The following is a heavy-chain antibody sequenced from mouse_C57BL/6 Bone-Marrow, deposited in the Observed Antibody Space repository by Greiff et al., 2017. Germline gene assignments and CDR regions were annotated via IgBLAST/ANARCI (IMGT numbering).Heavy chain of an antibody. V-gene: IGHV1-64*01. CDR1: GYTFTNYW. Sequence: QVQLQQPGAELVKPGASVKLSCKASGYTFTNYWMHWVKQRPGQGLEWIGMMHPNGGSPDYNEKFKSAATLSVDKASRKAYMELSSLTSEESAVYYCARSYDYDDYTIDYWGQGTSVTVSS. CDR3: ARSYDYDDYTIDY. CDR2: MHPNGGSP. J-gene: IGHJ4*01. D-gene: IGHD2-4*01.